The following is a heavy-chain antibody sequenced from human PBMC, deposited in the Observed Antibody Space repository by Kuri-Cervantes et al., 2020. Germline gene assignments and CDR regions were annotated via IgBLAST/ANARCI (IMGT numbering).Heavy chain of an antibody. V-gene: IGHV7-4-1*02. CDR1: GYTFTSYY. J-gene: IGHJ3*02. D-gene: IGHD1-1*01. CDR3: ARDHDWNDELGAFDI. CDR2: INTNTGNP. Sequence: ASVKVSCKASGYTFTSYYMHWVRQAPGQGLEWMGWINTNTGNPTYAQGFTGRFVFSLDTSVSTAYLQISSLKAEDTAVYYCARDHDWNDELGAFDIWGQGTMVTVSS.